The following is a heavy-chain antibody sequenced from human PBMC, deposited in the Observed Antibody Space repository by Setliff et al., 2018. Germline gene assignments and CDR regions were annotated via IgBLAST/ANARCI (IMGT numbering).Heavy chain of an antibody. D-gene: IGHD6-13*01. CDR3: ARARGSSWLFYYMDV. CDR1: GYSISSGYY. V-gene: IGHV3-11*04. J-gene: IGHJ6*03. Sequence: LSLTCAVSGYSISSGYYWGWIRQPPGKGLEWVSYISSSSSTIYYADSVKGRFTISRDNAKNSLYLQMNSLRAEDTAVYYCARARGSSWLFYYMDVWGKGTTVTVSS. CDR2: ISSSSSTI.